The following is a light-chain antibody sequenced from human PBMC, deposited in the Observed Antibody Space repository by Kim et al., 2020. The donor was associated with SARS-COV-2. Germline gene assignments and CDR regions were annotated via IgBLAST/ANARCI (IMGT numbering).Light chain of an antibody. Sequence: QSALTQPASVSGSLGQSITISCTGTSSDVGSYNLVSWYQQHPGKAPKLMIYEVSKRPSGVSNRFSGSKSGNTASLTISGLQAEDEADYYCCSYAGSSTYDFGTGANVTVL. CDR2: EVS. CDR1: SSDVGSYNL. CDR3: CSYAGSSTYD. V-gene: IGLV2-23*02. J-gene: IGLJ1*01.